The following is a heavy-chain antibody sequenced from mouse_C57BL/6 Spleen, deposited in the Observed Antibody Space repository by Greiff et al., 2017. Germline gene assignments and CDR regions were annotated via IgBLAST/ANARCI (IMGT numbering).Heavy chain of an antibody. CDR3: AREVDGYYEAY. J-gene: IGHJ3*01. D-gene: IGHD2-3*01. CDR1: GYTFTSYG. CDR2: IYPRSGNT. Sequence: QVHVKQSGAELARPGASVKLSCKASGYTFTSYGISWVKQRTGQGLEWIGEIYPRSGNTYYNEKFKGKATLTADKSSSTAYMELRSLTSEDSAVYFCAREVDGYYEAYWGQGTLVTVSA. V-gene: IGHV1-81*01.